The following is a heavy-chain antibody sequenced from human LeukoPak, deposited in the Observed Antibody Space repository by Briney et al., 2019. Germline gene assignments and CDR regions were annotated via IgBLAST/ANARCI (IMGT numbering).Heavy chain of an antibody. D-gene: IGHD3-10*01. V-gene: IGHV4-34*01. CDR1: GGSFSGYY. CDR3: ASWGGTTLVRGVFDY. Sequence: SETLSLTCAVYGGSFSGYYWSWIRQPPGKGLEWIGEINHSGSTNYNPSLKSRVTISVDTSKNQFSLKLSSVTAADTAVYYCASWGGTTLVRGVFDYWGQEPWSPSPQ. J-gene: IGHJ4*01. CDR2: INHSGST.